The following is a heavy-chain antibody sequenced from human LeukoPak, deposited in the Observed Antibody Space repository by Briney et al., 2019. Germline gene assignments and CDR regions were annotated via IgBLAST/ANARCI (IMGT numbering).Heavy chain of an antibody. Sequence: ASVKVSCKASGYTFTGYYMHWVRQAPGQGLEWMGWINPNSGGTNYAQKFQGGVTMTRDTSISTAYLELSRLRSDDTAVYYCARGTEWELQNLFDYWGQGTLVTVSS. J-gene: IGHJ4*02. CDR1: GYTFTGYY. D-gene: IGHD1-26*01. V-gene: IGHV1-2*02. CDR2: INPNSGGT. CDR3: ARGTEWELQNLFDY.